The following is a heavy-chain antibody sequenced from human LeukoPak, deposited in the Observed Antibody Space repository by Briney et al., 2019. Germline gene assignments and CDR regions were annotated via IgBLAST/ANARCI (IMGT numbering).Heavy chain of an antibody. CDR1: GGSISSYY. CDR2: VDYSGST. D-gene: IGHD5-24*01. V-gene: IGHV4-59*01. Sequence: SETLSLTCTVSGGSISSYYWSWIRQPPGKGLEWIAYVDYSGSTNYNPSLKSRVTISADTSRNQFSLKLTSVTAADTAVYYCARDRAGGERWLQFRRLYYFDYWGQGTLVTVSS. J-gene: IGHJ4*02. CDR3: ARDRAGGERWLQFRRLYYFDY.